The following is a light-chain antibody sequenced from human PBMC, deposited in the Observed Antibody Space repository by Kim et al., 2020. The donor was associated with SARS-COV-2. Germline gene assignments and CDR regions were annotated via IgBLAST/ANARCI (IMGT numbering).Light chain of an antibody. J-gene: IGKJ4*01. CDR2: GAS. Sequence: DIVMTQSPDSLAVSLGERATINCKSSQSVLYSSSNNNFLAWYQQKPGQPPKLLIYGASTRESGVPDRFSGSGSGTDFTLTISSLQAEDVAVYFWQQNYSTLAAFGGGNKVDSK. V-gene: IGKV4-1*01. CDR1: QSVLYSSSNNNF. CDR3: QQNYSTLAA.